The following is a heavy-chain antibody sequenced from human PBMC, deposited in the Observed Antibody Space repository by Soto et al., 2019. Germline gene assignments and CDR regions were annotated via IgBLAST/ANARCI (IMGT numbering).Heavy chain of an antibody. V-gene: IGHV1-3*05. Sequence: QVQLVQSGAEEKKPGASVKVSCKASGYTFTGYAMHWVRQAPGQRLEWMGWINAGNGNTKYTQKFQVRVTITRDTSASTAYMELSSLSSEDTAVYYCARAVAVPADFDYWGQGTLVTVSS. D-gene: IGHD6-19*01. J-gene: IGHJ4*02. CDR2: INAGNGNT. CDR3: ARAVAVPADFDY. CDR1: GYTFTGYA.